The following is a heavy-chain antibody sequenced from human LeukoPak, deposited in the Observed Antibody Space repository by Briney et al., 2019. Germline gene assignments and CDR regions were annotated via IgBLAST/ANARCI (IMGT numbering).Heavy chain of an antibody. Sequence: PGXGLEXVXYISSSGSTIYYADSVKGRFTISRDNAKNSLYLQMNSLRAEDTAVYYCARDSSVVRGAFDYWGQGTLVTVSS. D-gene: IGHD3-10*01. CDR3: ARDSSVVRGAFDY. J-gene: IGHJ4*02. V-gene: IGHV3-11*04. CDR2: ISSSGSTI.